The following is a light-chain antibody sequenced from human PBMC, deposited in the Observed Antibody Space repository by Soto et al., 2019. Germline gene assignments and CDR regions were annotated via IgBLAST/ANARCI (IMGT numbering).Light chain of an antibody. CDR3: QLFGSSPRYA. CDR2: GAS. J-gene: IGKJ2*01. V-gene: IGKV3-20*01. CDR1: KSVTSTY. Sequence: EFVLTQSPGTLSLSPGERATLSCRTSKSVTSTYLAWYQRKPGQPPSRLIYGASSRATGIPDRFSGSGSGTDFSLPISRLEPEDLAVYYCQLFGSSPRYAFGQGTKREIK.